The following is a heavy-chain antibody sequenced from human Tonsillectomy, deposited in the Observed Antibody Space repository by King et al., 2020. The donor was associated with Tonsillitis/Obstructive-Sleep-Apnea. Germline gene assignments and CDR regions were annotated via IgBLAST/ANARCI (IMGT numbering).Heavy chain of an antibody. CDR3: ARARGQWLDFDY. V-gene: IGHV4-61*01. D-gene: IGHD6-19*01. CDR2: IYYSGST. Sequence: QLQESGPGLVKPSETLSLTCTVSGGSVSSGSYYWSWIRQPPGKGLEWIGYIYYSGSTNYNPSLQSRVTISVDTSKNQFSLKLSSVTAADTAVYYCARARGQWLDFDYWGQGTLVTVSS. CDR1: GGSVSSGSYY. J-gene: IGHJ4*02.